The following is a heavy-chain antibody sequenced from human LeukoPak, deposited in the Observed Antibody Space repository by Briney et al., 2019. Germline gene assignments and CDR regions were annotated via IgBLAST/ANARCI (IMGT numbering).Heavy chain of an antibody. CDR2: ISAYNGNT. D-gene: IGHD4-17*01. J-gene: IGHJ4*02. CDR3: ARAEDYGDLPGALDY. V-gene: IGHV1-18*01. Sequence: APVTVSCKASGYTFTSYGISWVRQAPGQGLEWMGWISAYNGNTNYAQKLQGRVTMATDTSTSTAYMELRSLRSDDTAVYYCARAEDYGDLPGALDYWGQGTLVTVSS. CDR1: GYTFTSYG.